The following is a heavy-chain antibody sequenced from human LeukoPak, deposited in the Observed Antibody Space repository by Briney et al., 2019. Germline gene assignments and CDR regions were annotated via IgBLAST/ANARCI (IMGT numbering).Heavy chain of an antibody. J-gene: IGHJ4*02. CDR2: ISSSGSKM. CDR1: GFAISSYT. V-gene: IGHV3-21*01. Sequence: PGGSLRLSCAASGFAISSYTMNWVRLAPGKGLEWVSSISSSGSKMYYADSLKGRFTVSRDNAKNSLYLQMNSLRAEDTAVYYCARALEADHWGQGTLVTVSS. CDR3: ARALEADH.